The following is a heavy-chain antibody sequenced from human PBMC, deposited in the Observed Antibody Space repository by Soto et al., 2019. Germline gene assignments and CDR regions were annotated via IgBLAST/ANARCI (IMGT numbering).Heavy chain of an antibody. CDR1: GGTFSSYA. Sequence: SVTVSCKASGGTFSSYAISWVRQAPGQGLEWMGGIIPIFGTANYAQKFQGRVTITADESTSTAYMELSSLRSEDTAVYYCARDKWYDYDSSGSSVWGQGTMGTVS. CDR2: IIPIFGTA. V-gene: IGHV1-69*13. J-gene: IGHJ3*01. D-gene: IGHD3-22*01. CDR3: ARDKWYDYDSSGSSV.